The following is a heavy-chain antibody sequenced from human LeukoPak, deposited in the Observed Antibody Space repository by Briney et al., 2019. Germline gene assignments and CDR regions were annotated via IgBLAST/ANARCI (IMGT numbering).Heavy chain of an antibody. Sequence: ASVKVSCKASGYTFTSYGIIWVRQAPGQGLEWMGWISAYNGNTNYAQKLQGRVTMTTDTSTSTAYMELRSLRSDDTAVYYCARDLMHDSSGPHYYYYYGMDVWGQGTTVTVSS. V-gene: IGHV1-18*01. CDR1: GYTFTSYG. J-gene: IGHJ6*02. CDR2: ISAYNGNT. CDR3: ARDLMHDSSGPHYYYYYGMDV. D-gene: IGHD3-22*01.